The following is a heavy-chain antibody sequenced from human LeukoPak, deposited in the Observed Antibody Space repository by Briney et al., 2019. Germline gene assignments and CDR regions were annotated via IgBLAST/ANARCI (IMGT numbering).Heavy chain of an antibody. Sequence: GALRLSCAASGFTFSSSVMSWVRQAPGKGLEWVSGISNSGSITYYADSVKGRFTISRDNSKNMLYLQMNSLRAEDTAVYYCAKGSFWGQGTLVTVSS. J-gene: IGHJ4*02. V-gene: IGHV3-23*01. CDR3: AKGSF. CDR2: ISNSGSIT. CDR1: GFTFSSSV.